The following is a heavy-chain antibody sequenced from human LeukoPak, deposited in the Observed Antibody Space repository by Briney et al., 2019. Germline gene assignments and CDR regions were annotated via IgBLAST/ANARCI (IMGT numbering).Heavy chain of an antibody. V-gene: IGHV1-24*01. CDR2: FDPEDGET. J-gene: IGHJ6*02. CDR1: GYTLTELS. D-gene: IGHD3-3*02. Sequence: ASVKVSCKVSGYTLTELSMHWVRQAPGKGLEWMGGFDPEDGETIYAQKFQGRVTMTEDTSTDTAYMELSSLRSEDTAVYYCATIFPPSYYXXXGMDVWGQGTTVTVSS. CDR3: ATIFPPSYYXXXGMDV.